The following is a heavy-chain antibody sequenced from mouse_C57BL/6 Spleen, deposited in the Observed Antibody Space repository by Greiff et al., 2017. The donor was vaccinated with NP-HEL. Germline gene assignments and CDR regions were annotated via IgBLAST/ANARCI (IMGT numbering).Heavy chain of an antibody. CDR3: AQGNDYDFPGFAY. Sequence: QVQLQQPGAELVRPGSSVKLSCKASGYTFTSYWMDWVKQRPGQGLEWIGNIYPSDSETHYNQKFKDKATLTVDKSSSTAYMQLSSLTSEDSAVYYCAQGNDYDFPGFAYGGKGTLVTVSA. D-gene: IGHD2-4*01. CDR1: GYTFTSYW. CDR2: IYPSDSET. J-gene: IGHJ3*01. V-gene: IGHV1-61*01.